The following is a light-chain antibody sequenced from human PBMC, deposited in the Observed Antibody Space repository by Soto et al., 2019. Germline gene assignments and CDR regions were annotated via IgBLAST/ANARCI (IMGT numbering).Light chain of an antibody. CDR1: QSVSSNS. CDR3: HQYGKSPRT. J-gene: IGKJ1*01. V-gene: IGKV3-20*01. Sequence: EIVLTQSPGTLSLSPGDRATLSCRASQSVSSNSLAWYQQKPGQAPRLLIYGASSRYTGIPDRFSASGSVTELPLIIIRLEPEDFALYYCHQYGKSPRTFGQGTKVEI. CDR2: GAS.